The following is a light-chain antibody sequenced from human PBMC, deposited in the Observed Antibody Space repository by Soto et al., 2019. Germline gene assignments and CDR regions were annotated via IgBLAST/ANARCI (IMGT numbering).Light chain of an antibody. J-gene: IGLJ1*01. Sequence: QSVLTQPPSASGSPGQSLTISCTGTSSDVGFYNFVSWYQQRPGKAPKLVIYEVTKRPSGVPDRFSGSKSGSTAPLTVSGLQAEDEADYYCSSYTSSSTYGFGTGTRSPS. CDR1: SSDVGFYNF. V-gene: IGLV2-8*01. CDR3: SSYTSSSTYG. CDR2: EVT.